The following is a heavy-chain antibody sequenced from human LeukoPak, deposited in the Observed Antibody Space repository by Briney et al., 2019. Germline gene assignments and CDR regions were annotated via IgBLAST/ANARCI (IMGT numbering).Heavy chain of an antibody. CDR3: ARDMYYDSVKGWFDP. CDR1: GGSISSYY. CDR2: IYYSGST. D-gene: IGHD3-22*01. Sequence: SETLSLTCTVSGGSISSYYWSWIAQAPGKGLEWIGYIYYSGSTNYNSSLKSRVTISVDTSKNQFSLKLSSVTAADTAVYYCARDMYYDSVKGWFDPWGQGTLVTVSS. J-gene: IGHJ5*02. V-gene: IGHV4-59*01.